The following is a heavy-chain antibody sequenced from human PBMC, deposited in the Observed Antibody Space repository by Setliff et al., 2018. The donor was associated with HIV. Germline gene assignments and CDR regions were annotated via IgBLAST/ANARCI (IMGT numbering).Heavy chain of an antibody. CDR3: ARGTPDHEVWYFDL. CDR2: IYHSGST. V-gene: IGHV4-31*03. Sequence: SETLSLTCTVSSSSIRSGGYYWNWIRQHPGKGLEWIGYIYHSGSTYYNPSLKSRVTISVDTSKNQFSLKLSSVTAADTAIYCCARGTPDHEVWYFDLWGRGTLVTVSS. J-gene: IGHJ2*01. CDR1: SSSIRSGGYY.